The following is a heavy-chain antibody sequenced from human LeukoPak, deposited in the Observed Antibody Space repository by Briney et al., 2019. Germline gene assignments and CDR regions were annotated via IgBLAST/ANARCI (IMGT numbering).Heavy chain of an antibody. CDR1: GFTFSSYE. D-gene: IGHD1-26*01. CDR2: ISSSGSTI. CDR3: ASERIYRIVGASRDYYYGMDV. V-gene: IGHV3-48*03. Sequence: GGSLRLSCAASGFTFSSYEMNWFRQAPGKGLEWVSYISSSGSTIYYADSVKGRFTISRDNAKNSLYLQMNSLRAEDTAVYYCASERIYRIVGASRDYYYGMDVWGQGTTVTVSS. J-gene: IGHJ6*02.